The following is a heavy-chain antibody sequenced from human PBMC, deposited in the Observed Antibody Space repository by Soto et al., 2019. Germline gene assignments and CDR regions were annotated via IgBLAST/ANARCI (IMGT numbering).Heavy chain of an antibody. CDR3: AKGGSISAPYFDY. CDR2: ISYDGRNK. D-gene: IGHD6-6*01. J-gene: IGHJ4*02. Sequence: QVQLVESGGGVVQPGSSLRLSCAASGFTLSSYGMHWVRQAPGKGLEWVAVISYDGRNKYYADSVKGRFTISRDNSKNTLYLEMNSLRAEDTAVYYCAKGGSISAPYFDYWGQGTLATVSS. V-gene: IGHV3-30*18. CDR1: GFTLSSYG.